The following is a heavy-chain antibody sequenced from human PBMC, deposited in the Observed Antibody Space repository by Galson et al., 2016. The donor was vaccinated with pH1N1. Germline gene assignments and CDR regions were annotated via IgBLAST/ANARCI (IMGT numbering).Heavy chain of an antibody. CDR1: GGTFSSYG. CDR2: IIPIFGTA. J-gene: IGHJ4*02. CDR3: ASPMGHDYRALLTDY. Sequence: SVKVSCKASGGTFSSYGINWVRQAPGQGLEWMGGIIPIFGTAKYAQNFQGRVTITADESTTTAYMELSSLRSEDTAVYYCASPMGHDYRALLTDYWGQGTLVIVSS. D-gene: IGHD4-11*01. V-gene: IGHV1-69*13.